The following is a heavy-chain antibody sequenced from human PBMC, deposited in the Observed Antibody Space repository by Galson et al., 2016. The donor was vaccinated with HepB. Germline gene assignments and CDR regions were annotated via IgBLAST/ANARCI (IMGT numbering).Heavy chain of an antibody. V-gene: IGHV4-31*03. J-gene: IGHJ5*02. CDR1: GGSIRSGGHS. CDR2: YYYSGST. CDR3: ARAYEGKGSGNSLKWFDP. D-gene: IGHD3-3*01. Sequence: TLSLTCTVSGGSIRSGGHSWSWIRQHPGKGLEWIGDYYYSGSTYYNPSLKSRLTISVDPSKDQFFLNLTSLTAADTAVYYCARAYEGKGSGNSLKWFDPWGQGTLVTVSS.